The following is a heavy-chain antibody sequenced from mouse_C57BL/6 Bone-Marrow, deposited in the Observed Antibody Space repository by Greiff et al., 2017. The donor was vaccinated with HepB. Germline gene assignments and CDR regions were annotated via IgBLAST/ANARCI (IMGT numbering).Heavy chain of an antibody. J-gene: IGHJ1*03. CDR3: ARGVYYGYDEYFDV. V-gene: IGHV1-69*01. Sequence: VQLQQPGAELVMPGASVKLSCKASGYTFTSYWMHWVKQRPGQGLEWIGEIDPSDSYTNYNQKFKGKSTLTVDKSSSTAYMQLSSLTSEDSAVYYCARGVYYGYDEYFDVWGTGTTVTVSS. CDR1: GYTFTSYW. D-gene: IGHD2-2*01. CDR2: IDPSDSYT.